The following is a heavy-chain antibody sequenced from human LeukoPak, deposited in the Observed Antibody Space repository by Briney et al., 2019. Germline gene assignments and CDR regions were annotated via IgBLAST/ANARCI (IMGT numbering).Heavy chain of an antibody. CDR2: ISGSGGST. V-gene: IGHV3-23*01. CDR3: ANSRAAADPGYYFDY. CDR1: GLTFSTSD. Sequence: PGGSLRLSCVASGLTFSTSDTSWVRQAPGKGLEWVSAISGSGGSTYYADSVKGRFTISRDNSKNTLYLQMNSLRAEDTAVYYCANSRAAADPGYYFDYWGQGTLVTVSS. D-gene: IGHD6-25*01. J-gene: IGHJ4*02.